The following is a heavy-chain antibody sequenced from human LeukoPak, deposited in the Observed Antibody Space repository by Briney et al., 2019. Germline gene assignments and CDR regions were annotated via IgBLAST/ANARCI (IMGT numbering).Heavy chain of an antibody. Sequence: GGSLRLSCAASGFTFDDYAMHWVRQAPGKGLEWVSGISWNSGSIGYADSVKGRFTISRDNAKNSLYLQMNSLRAEDTAVYYCAREWGEGGYRYWGQGTLVTVSS. CDR3: AREWGEGGYRY. D-gene: IGHD5-12*01. J-gene: IGHJ4*02. CDR1: GFTFDDYA. V-gene: IGHV3-9*01. CDR2: ISWNSGSI.